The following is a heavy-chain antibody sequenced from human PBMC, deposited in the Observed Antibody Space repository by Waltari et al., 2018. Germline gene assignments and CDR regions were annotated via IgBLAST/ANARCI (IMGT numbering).Heavy chain of an antibody. CDR1: GFTFSSYA. D-gene: IGHD3-10*01. CDR2: ISGSGCST. V-gene: IGHV3-23*01. CDR3: AKDREFDYYGSGSYSDY. Sequence: EVQLLESGGGLVQPGGSLRLSCVASGFTFSSYAMSWVRQAPGKGLEWVSAISGSGCSTYYADSVKGRFTISRDNSKNTLYLQMNSLRAEDTAVYYCAKDREFDYYGSGSYSDYWGQGTLVTVSS. J-gene: IGHJ4*02.